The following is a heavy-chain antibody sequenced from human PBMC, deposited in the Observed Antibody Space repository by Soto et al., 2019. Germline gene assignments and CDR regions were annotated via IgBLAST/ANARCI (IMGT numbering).Heavy chain of an antibody. CDR2: LGGGDDI. V-gene: IGHV3-23*01. CDR3: AKDSVRYHRIYDAFDI. CDR1: GFTFSNYA. J-gene: IGHJ3*02. Sequence: VQLLESGGGLVQPGGSLRLSCEASGFTFSNYAMSWVRQAPGERPEWVSTLGGGDDIFYADSVKGRFTISRDDSRNKLYLRIDRLRVEDTAIYFCAKDSVRYHRIYDAFDIWGQGRVVTVSS. D-gene: IGHD3-10*02.